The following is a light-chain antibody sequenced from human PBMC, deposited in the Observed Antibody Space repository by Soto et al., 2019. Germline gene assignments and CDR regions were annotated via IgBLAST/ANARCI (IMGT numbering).Light chain of an antibody. CDR1: QSISSW. CDR3: QQYNSYPT. CDR2: KAS. J-gene: IGKJ1*01. V-gene: IGKV1-5*03. Sequence: DSQMTQPPSTLSASVGDRVTITCRASQSISSWLAWYQQKPGKAPKLLIYKASSLESGVPSRFSGSGSGTEFTLTISSLQPDDFATYYCQQYNSYPTFGQGTKVDIK.